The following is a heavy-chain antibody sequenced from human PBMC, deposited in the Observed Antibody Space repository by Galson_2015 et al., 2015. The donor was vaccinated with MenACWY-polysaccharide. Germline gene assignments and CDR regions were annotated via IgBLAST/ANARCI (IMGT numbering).Heavy chain of an antibody. D-gene: IGHD2-8*01. Sequence: SETLSLTCAVSDYSIRSGYFWGWIRQPPGKGLEWIASIFHSGTTYYNPSLKSRVTISVDTSKNQFSLKLSSVTAADTAVYYCARGVNYKTLMGYWGQGTLVTVSS. V-gene: IGHV4-38-2*01. CDR2: IFHSGTT. CDR3: ARGVNYKTLMGY. CDR1: DYSIRSGYF. J-gene: IGHJ4*02.